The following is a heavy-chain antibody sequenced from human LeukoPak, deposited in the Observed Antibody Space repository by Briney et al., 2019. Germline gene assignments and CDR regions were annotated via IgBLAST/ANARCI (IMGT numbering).Heavy chain of an antibody. Sequence: ASVKVSFKVSGYTLTELSMRWVRQAPGKGLEWMGGFDPEDGETIYAQKFQGRVTMIEDTSTDTAYMELSRLRSEDTAVYYCAFVPIWSCLRGAFDIWGQGTMVTVSS. D-gene: IGHD3-3*01. J-gene: IGHJ3*02. V-gene: IGHV1-24*01. CDR1: GYTLTELS. CDR3: AFVPIWSCLRGAFDI. CDR2: FDPEDGET.